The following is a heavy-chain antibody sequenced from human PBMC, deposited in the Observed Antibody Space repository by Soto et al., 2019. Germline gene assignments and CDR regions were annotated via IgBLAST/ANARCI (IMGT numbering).Heavy chain of an antibody. Sequence: QVQLQESGPGLVKPSQTLSLMCTVSGGSTSSGNYYWTWIRQPPGKGLESIGYIYTNGSTRYNPSLKGRVNISVDTSKNQFSLKLTSATAADTAVYYCARDLYYWSRFWGQGTLVTVSS. J-gene: IGHJ4*02. CDR3: ARDLYYWSRF. D-gene: IGHD3-3*01. CDR1: GGSTSSGNYY. CDR2: IYTNGST. V-gene: IGHV4-30-4*01.